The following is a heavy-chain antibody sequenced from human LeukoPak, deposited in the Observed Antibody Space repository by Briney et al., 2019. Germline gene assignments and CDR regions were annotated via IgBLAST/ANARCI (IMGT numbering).Heavy chain of an antibody. D-gene: IGHD3-16*01. CDR3: AIDHWDYYYMDV. CDR2: INSDGSST. CDR1: KFTFSNSW. J-gene: IGHJ6*03. Sequence: GGSLRLSCEASKFTFSNSWMHWVRQAPGKGLVWVSRINSDGSSTTYADFVKGRFTISRDNAKNTLYLQMNGLRAEDTAVYYCAIDHWDYYYMDVWGKGTTVTVSS. V-gene: IGHV3-74*01.